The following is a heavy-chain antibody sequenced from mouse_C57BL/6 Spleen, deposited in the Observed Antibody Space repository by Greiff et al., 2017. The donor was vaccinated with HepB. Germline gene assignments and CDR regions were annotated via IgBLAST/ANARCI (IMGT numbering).Heavy chain of an antibody. CDR2: INPNNGGT. J-gene: IGHJ3*01. CDR1: GYTFTDYN. D-gene: IGHD1-1*01. Sequence: EVQLQQSGPELVKPGASVKIPCKASGYTFTDYNMDWVKQSHGKSLEWIGDINPNNGGTIYNQKFKGKATLTVDKSSSTADMELRSLTSEDTAVYYCARPYYYGSSYLAYWGQGTLVTVSA. V-gene: IGHV1-18*01. CDR3: ARPYYYGSSYLAY.